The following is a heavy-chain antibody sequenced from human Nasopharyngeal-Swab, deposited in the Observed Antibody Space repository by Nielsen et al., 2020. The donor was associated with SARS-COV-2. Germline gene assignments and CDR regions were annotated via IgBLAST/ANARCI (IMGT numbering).Heavy chain of an antibody. D-gene: IGHD6-13*01. V-gene: IGHV3-23*01. J-gene: IGHJ1*01. CDR2: ISGSGGST. Sequence: GGSLRLSCAGSGFTFSSYSMNWVRQAPGKGLEWVSAISGSGGSTYYADSVKGRFTISRDNSKNTLYLQMNSLRAEDTAVYYCAKGDGYSSSRSGYFQHWGQGTLVTVSS. CDR1: GFTFSSYS. CDR3: AKGDGYSSSRSGYFQH.